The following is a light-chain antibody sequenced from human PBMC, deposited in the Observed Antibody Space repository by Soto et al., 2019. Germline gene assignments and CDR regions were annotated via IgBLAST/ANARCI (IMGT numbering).Light chain of an antibody. V-gene: IGLV2-14*01. CDR1: STDVGGYNY. CDR3: SSYTSRSTLI. CDR2: EVI. Sequence: QSALTQPASVSGSPGQSITISCNGTSTDVGGYNYVSWYRQHPGKAPKLMIYEVINRPPGVSNRFAGSKSGNTASLTISGLQAEDEADYYCSSYTSRSTLIFGRGTKVTVL. J-gene: IGLJ2*01.